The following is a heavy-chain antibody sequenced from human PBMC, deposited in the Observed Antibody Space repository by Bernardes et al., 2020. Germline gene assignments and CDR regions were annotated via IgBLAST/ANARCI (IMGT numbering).Heavy chain of an antibody. CDR2: ISSSSSYT. Sequence: GESLRLSRAASGFTFSDYYMSWIRQAPGKGLEWVSYISSSSSYTNYADSVKGRFTISRDNAKNSLYLQMNSLRAEDTAVYYCAAGYSSSWYTDYWGHGTLVTVSS. J-gene: IGHJ4*01. D-gene: IGHD6-13*01. CDR3: AAGYSSSWYTDY. V-gene: IGHV3-11*06. CDR1: GFTFSDYY.